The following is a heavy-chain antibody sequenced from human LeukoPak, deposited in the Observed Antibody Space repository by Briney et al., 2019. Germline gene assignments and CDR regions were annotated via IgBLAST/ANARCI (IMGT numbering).Heavy chain of an antibody. J-gene: IGHJ4*02. CDR2: INSDGSST. CDR1: GFTFSSYW. CDR3: ARVATYYDSSGCNSGYFDY. Sequence: GGSLRLSCAASGFTFSSYWMHWVRQALGKGLVWVSRINSDGSSTSYADSVKGRFTISRDNAKNTLYLQMNSLRAEDTAVYYCARVATYYDSSGCNSGYFDYWGQGTLVTVSS. V-gene: IGHV3-74*01. D-gene: IGHD3-22*01.